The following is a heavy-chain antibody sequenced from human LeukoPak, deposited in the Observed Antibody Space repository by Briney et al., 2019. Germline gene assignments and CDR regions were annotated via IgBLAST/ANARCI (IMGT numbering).Heavy chain of an antibody. V-gene: IGHV3-48*01. CDR3: ARDLIGGNAYDY. Sequence: GGSLRLSCAASGFTFSSYYMSWVRQAPGKGPEWIAYVTSSSRTIYYADSVKGRFTISRDNAKSSLYLQLDSLRAEDTAVYYCARDLIGGNAYDYWGQGALVTVSS. D-gene: IGHD2-15*01. J-gene: IGHJ4*02. CDR1: GFTFSSYY. CDR2: VTSSSRTI.